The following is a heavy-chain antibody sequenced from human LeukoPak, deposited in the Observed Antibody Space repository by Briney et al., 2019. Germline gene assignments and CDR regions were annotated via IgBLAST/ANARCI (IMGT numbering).Heavy chain of an antibody. CDR2: IYTTGST. D-gene: IGHD3-16*01. J-gene: IGHJ4*02. CDR1: GASISSGGYY. V-gene: IGHV4-61*02. CDR3: ARGTSLMDY. Sequence: PSETLSLTCTVSGASISSGGYYWSWVRQPAGKGVEWIGRIYTTGSTDYNPSFKSRVTISVDTSKNQFSLKLNSVTAADTAVYYRARGTSLMDYWGQGILVTISS.